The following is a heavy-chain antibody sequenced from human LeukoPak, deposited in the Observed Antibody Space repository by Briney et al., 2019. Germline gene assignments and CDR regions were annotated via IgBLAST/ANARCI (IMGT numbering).Heavy chain of an antibody. J-gene: IGHJ6*02. V-gene: IGHV3-21*01. CDR3: MRVLLEHDYYYGMDV. CDR1: GFTFSTYN. CDR2: ISSGSTYI. Sequence: PGGSLRLSCAASGFTFSTYNMNWVRQAPGKGLEWVSSISSGSTYICYADSLKGRFTISRDNAKNSLYLQMNSLRAEDTAVYYCMRVLLEHDYYYGMDVWGQGTTVTVSS. D-gene: IGHD1/OR15-1a*01.